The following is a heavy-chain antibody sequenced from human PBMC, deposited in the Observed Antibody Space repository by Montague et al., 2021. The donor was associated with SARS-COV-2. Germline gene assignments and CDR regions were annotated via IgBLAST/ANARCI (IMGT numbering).Heavy chain of an antibody. CDR1: GGSMRDYY. CDR3: ARVHYYTGYVDS. D-gene: IGHD3-22*01. V-gene: IGHV4-59*01. Sequence: SETLSLTCTVSGGSMRDYYWSWIRQPPWEGLEWIGYIYYSGSTDYNPSLNSRVTLSLDTSKNQFSLNLRSVAAADTALYYCARVHYYTGYVDSWGQGTLVSVSS. J-gene: IGHJ4*02. CDR2: IYYSGST.